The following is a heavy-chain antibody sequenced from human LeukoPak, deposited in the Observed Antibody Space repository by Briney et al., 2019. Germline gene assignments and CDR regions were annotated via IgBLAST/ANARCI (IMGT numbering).Heavy chain of an antibody. CDR3: ARDMGDSSVGWVY. CDR2: IIPIFGTA. J-gene: IGHJ4*02. CDR1: GGTFSSYA. V-gene: IGHV1-69*13. D-gene: IGHD3-22*01. Sequence: SVKVSCKASGGTFSSYAISWVRQAPGQRLEWMGGIIPIFGTANYAQKFQGRVTITADESTSTAYMELSSLRSEDTAVYYCARDMGDSSVGWVYWGQGTLVTVSS.